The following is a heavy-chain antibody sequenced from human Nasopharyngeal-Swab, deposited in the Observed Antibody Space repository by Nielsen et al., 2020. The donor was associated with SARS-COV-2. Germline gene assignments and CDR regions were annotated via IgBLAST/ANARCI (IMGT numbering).Heavy chain of an antibody. CDR2: ITPMFGTP. Sequence: SVKVSCKAPGGTFNNYTINWVRQAPGQGLEWMGGITPMFGTPNYAQKFQGGVTITADKSTSTAYMELWRLTSEDTAVYYCARDPLDYYVSSGYGAFDVWGQGTRVTVSS. CDR1: GGTFNNYT. D-gene: IGHD3-22*01. V-gene: IGHV1-69*06. CDR3: ARDPLDYYVSSGYGAFDV. J-gene: IGHJ3*01.